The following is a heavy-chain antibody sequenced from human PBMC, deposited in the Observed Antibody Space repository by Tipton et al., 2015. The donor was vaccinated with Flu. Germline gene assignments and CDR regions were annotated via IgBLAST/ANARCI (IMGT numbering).Heavy chain of an antibody. CDR1: GFTFDDYA. CDR2: IRRSGDGT. V-gene: IGHV3-23*01. CDR3: AKDLHGDYADYFDS. D-gene: IGHD4-17*01. J-gene: IGHJ4*02. Sequence: SLRLSCAASGFTFDDYAMHWVRQAPGKGLEWVSGIRRSGDGTQYADSVKGRFTISRDNSKNTLFLLMNSLRAEDTAIYYCAKDLHGDYADYFDSWGQGTLVTVSS.